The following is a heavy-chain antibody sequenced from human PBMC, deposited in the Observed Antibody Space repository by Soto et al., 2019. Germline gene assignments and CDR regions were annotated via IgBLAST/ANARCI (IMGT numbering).Heavy chain of an antibody. CDR1: GFTFSTYW. CDR3: ATKDIVATIPFDS. CDR2: IKQDGSEK. V-gene: IGHV3-7*01. J-gene: IGHJ4*02. Sequence: EVQLVESGGGLVQPGGSLRLSCAASGFTFSTYWMSWVRQAPGKGLEWVANIKQDGSEKYYVDSVKGRFTISRDNAKNSLYLQMNSLRAEDTAVYYCATKDIVATIPFDSWGQGTLVTVSS. D-gene: IGHD5-12*01.